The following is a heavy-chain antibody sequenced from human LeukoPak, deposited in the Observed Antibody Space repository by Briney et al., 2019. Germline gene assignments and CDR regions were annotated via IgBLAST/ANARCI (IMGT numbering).Heavy chain of an antibody. Sequence: ASVKVSFKASGYIFTGYYMHWVRQAPGQGLEWMGWINPDSGATDYAQNFQGRVTMTRDTSISTAYMELSRLRSDDTAVYYCARPVGSGSPSAFDIWGQGTMVTVSS. V-gene: IGHV1-2*02. J-gene: IGHJ3*02. CDR3: ARPVGSGSPSAFDI. CDR2: INPDSGAT. CDR1: GYIFTGYY. D-gene: IGHD3-10*01.